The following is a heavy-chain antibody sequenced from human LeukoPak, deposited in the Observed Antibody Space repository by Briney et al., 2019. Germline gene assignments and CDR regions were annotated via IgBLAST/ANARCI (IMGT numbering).Heavy chain of an antibody. J-gene: IGHJ4*02. Sequence: ASVNVSCKASGYTFTSCDINWVRQATGQGLEWMGWMNPNSVNTGYGQSFQGRITMTRDISIGTAYMELSNVTSEDTAIYYCTRGSSGRRDNWGQGTLVTVSA. V-gene: IGHV1-8*01. D-gene: IGHD6-19*01. CDR3: TRGSSGRRDN. CDR1: GYTFTSCD. CDR2: MNPNSVNT.